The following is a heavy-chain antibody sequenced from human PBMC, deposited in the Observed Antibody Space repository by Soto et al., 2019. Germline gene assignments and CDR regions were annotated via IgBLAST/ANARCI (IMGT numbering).Heavy chain of an antibody. CDR1: GYTFTSYG. J-gene: IGHJ6*02. V-gene: IGHV1-18*01. CDR2: ISAYNGNT. CDR3: ARALTTELDYYYYGMDV. D-gene: IGHD4-17*01. Sequence: QVQLVQSGAEVKKPGASVKVSCKASGYTFTSYGISWVRQAPGQGLEWMGWISAYNGNTNYAQKLQGRVTMTTDTSTSTAYMELRSLRSDDTAVYYCARALTTELDYYYYGMDVWGQGTTVTVSS.